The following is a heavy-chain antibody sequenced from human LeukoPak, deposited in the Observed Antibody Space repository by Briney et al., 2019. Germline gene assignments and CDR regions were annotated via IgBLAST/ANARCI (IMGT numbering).Heavy chain of an antibody. J-gene: IGHJ4*02. V-gene: IGHV3-21*01. Sequence: GGSLRLSCAASGFTFSSYSMNWVRQAPGKGLEWVSSISSSSSYIYYADSVKGRFTISRDNAKNSLYLQMSSLRAEDTAVYYCARDSFDSSGSPYYFDYWGQGTLVTVSS. CDR2: ISSSSSYI. CDR1: GFTFSSYS. CDR3: ARDSFDSSGSPYYFDY. D-gene: IGHD3-22*01.